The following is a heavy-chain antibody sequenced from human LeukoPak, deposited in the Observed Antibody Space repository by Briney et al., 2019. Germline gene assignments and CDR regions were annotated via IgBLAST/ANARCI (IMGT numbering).Heavy chain of an antibody. J-gene: IGHJ6*02. CDR3: AGGHSDFDV. D-gene: IGHD5-18*01. Sequence: PGGALRLSCAASGFTLSDYYITEIRQAPAKGRAGVSFISRSGSRIYYAHSLSGRFTISRGNAKNSLFLQMDRLSAGDTAGYYFAGGHSDFDVWGQGTTVTVAS. CDR1: GFTLSDYY. CDR2: ISRSGSRI. V-gene: IGHV3-11*01.